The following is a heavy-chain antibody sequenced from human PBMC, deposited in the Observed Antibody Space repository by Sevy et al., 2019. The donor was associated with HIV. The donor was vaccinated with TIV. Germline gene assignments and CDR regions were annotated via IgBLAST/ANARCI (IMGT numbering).Heavy chain of an antibody. CDR2: TYSDGST. CDR1: EITVSSNY. J-gene: IGHJ5*02. V-gene: IGHV3-53*01. D-gene: IGHD3-16*02. Sequence: GGSLRLSCAASEITVSSNYMTWVRQAPGKGLEWVSVTYSDGSTDYADSVKGRFIISRDNTKNTLYLQMNSLRVEDTAVYYCARGIVISTRVGWLDPWGQGTLVTVSS. CDR3: ARGIVISTRVGWLDP.